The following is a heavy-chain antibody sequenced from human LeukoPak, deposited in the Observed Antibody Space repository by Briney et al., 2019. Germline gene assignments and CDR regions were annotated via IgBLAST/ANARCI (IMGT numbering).Heavy chain of an antibody. CDR3: ASRPVDTTMIYYFDY. CDR1: GFTFSDYY. J-gene: IGHJ4*02. V-gene: IGHV3-11*01. CDR2: ISSSGSTI. D-gene: IGHD5-18*01. Sequence: GGSLRLSCAASGFTFSDYYMSWIRQAPGKGLEWVSYISSSGSTIYYADSVKGRFTISRDNAKNSLYLQMNSLRAEDTAVYYCASRPVDTTMIYYFDYWGQGTLVTVSS.